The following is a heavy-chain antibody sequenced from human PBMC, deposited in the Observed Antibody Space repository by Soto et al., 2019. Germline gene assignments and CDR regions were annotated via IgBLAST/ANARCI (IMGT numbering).Heavy chain of an antibody. CDR2: TSYSGAS. CDR1: GGSIRNSDYY. V-gene: IGHV4-39*01. D-gene: IGHD1-1*01. CDR3: ARRLRTGKYFDY. Sequence: SETLSLTCTVSGGSIRNSDYYWDWIRQPPGKGLEWIGSTSYSGASYYNPSLRSRITFSVDTSENQFSVRLSSVTGADTAVYYCARRLRTGKYFDYWGQGTLVTVSS. J-gene: IGHJ4*02.